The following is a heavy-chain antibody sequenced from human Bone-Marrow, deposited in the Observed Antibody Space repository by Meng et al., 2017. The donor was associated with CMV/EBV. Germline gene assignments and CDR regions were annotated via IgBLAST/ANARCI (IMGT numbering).Heavy chain of an antibody. CDR1: GYTFTTYG. Sequence: ASVKVSCKASGYTFTTYGISWVRQAPGQGLEWMGWISTYNGNANYAQKVQGRVTLTRDTSTSTVYMELRSLTSDDTAVYYCARDGGRRSAYAPYNWFDPWGQGNPVTVYS. J-gene: IGHJ5*02. CDR2: ISTYNGNA. D-gene: IGHD3-16*01. V-gene: IGHV1-18*01. CDR3: ARDGGRRSAYAPYNWFDP.